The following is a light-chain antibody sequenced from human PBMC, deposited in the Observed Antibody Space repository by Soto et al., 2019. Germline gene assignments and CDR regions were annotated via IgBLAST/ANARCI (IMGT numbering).Light chain of an antibody. J-gene: IGKJ5*01. CDR3: QQYGSSSIT. CDR1: QSVTYN. V-gene: IGKV3-20*01. Sequence: ETMFTQSPATLSASPGERVTLSCRATQSVTYNLAWYQQKPGQAPRLLIYRTSTRDTGIPDRFSGSGSGTDFTLTISRLEPEDFEVYYCQQYGSSSITFGQGTRLEIK. CDR2: RTS.